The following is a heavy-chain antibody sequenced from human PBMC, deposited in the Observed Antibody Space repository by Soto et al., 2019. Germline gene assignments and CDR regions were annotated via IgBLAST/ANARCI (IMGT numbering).Heavy chain of an antibody. CDR1: GGSFSGYY. V-gene: IGHV4-34*01. Sequence: SETLSLTCAVYGGSFSGYYWSWIRQPPGKGLEWIGEINHSGSTNYNPSLKSRVTISVDTSKNQFSLKLSSVTAADTAVYYCATHGGVLRYFDWLVDVWGQGTTVTVS. J-gene: IGHJ6*02. CDR3: ATHGGVLRYFDWLVDV. D-gene: IGHD3-9*01. CDR2: INHSGST.